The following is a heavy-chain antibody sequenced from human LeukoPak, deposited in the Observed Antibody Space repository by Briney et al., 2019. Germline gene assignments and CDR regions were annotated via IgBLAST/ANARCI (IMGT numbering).Heavy chain of an antibody. CDR1: GYTLTELS. Sequence: ASVKVSCKVSGYTLTELSMHWVRQAPGKGLEWMGGFDPEDGETIYAQKFQGRVTMTEDTSTDTAYMELSRLRSEDTAVYYCATRGIGPDVILSNYYYLDVWGKGTTVTISS. V-gene: IGHV1-24*01. CDR3: ATRGIGPDVILSNYYYLDV. D-gene: IGHD3-10*01. J-gene: IGHJ6*03. CDR2: FDPEDGET.